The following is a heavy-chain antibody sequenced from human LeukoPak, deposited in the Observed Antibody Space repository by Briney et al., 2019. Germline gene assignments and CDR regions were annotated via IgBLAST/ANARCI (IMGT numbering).Heavy chain of an antibody. CDR1: GFTFSSYV. CDR3: AKDMVGQQLGPSDY. V-gene: IGHV3-23*01. CDR2: ISGSGGST. J-gene: IGHJ4*02. D-gene: IGHD6-13*01. Sequence: GGSLRLSCAASGFTFSSYVMSWVRQAPGKGLEWVSSISGSGGSTYYADSVKGRFTISRDNSKNTLYLHVNSLRPEDTAVYYCAKDMVGQQLGPSDYWGQGTLVTVSS.